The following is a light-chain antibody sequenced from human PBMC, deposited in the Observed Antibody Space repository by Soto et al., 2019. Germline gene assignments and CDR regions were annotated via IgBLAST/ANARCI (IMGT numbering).Light chain of an antibody. CDR3: SSYAGSNGVV. V-gene: IGLV2-8*01. J-gene: IGLJ3*02. Sequence: QSALTQPPSASGSPGQSVTISCAGTSSDVGDYDYVSWYQLHPGKAPKLLIYEVIKRPSGVPDRFSGSKTGNTASLTVSGLQAEDEDDYYCSSYAGSNGVVFGGGTQLTVL. CDR1: SSDVGDYDY. CDR2: EVI.